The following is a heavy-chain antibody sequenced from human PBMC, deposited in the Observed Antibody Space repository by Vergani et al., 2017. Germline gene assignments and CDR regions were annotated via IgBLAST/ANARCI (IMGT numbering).Heavy chain of an antibody. CDR1: GGPISSGDYY. CDR3: ARGRYCSTTSCYGVIYVDY. D-gene: IGHD2-2*01. V-gene: IGHV4-30-4*08. CDR2: IYYSGNT. J-gene: IGHJ4*02. Sequence: QVQLQESGPGLVKPSQTLSLTCSVSGGPISSGDYYWSWIRQSPGKGLEWIGYIYYSGNTHYNPALKRRITLSVDTSKNQFSLQLSPVTAEDTAVYYCARGRYCSTTSCYGVIYVDYWGLGTLVTVSS.